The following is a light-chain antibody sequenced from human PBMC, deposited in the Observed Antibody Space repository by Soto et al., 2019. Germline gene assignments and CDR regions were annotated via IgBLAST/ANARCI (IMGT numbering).Light chain of an antibody. CDR2: AAS. V-gene: IGKV3-15*01. Sequence: EIVMTQSPATLSVSPGEWATLSCRASQSVRSNLAWYQQRPGQAPRLLIYAASTRATGIPARFSGSGSGTDFTLTISSLQSEDFAVYYCQQYNNWPPFTFGQGTRLEIK. CDR3: QQYNNWPPFT. J-gene: IGKJ5*01. CDR1: QSVRSN.